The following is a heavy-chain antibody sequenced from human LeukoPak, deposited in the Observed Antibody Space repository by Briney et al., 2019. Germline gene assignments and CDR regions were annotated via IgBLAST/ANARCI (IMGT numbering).Heavy chain of an antibody. CDR2: IIPIFGTA. J-gene: IGHJ4*02. D-gene: IGHD5-12*01. CDR3: ARGDIVATRAFDY. V-gene: IGHV1-69*06. Sequence: SVKVSCKASGGTFGSYAISWVRQAPGQGLEWMGGIIPIFGTANYAQKFQGRVTITADKSTSTAYMELSSLRSEDTAVYYCARGDIVATRAFDYWGQGTLVTVSS. CDR1: GGTFGSYA.